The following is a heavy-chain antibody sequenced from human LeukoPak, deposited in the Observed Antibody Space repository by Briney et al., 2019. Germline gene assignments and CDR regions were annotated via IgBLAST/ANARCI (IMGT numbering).Heavy chain of an antibody. D-gene: IGHD1-26*01. V-gene: IGHV3-23*01. Sequence: PGGSLRLSCAASGFTFSSYAMSWVRQAPGKGLEWVSAISASGDFTYYADSVKGRFTISRDFFRNTLYLQMNSLRAEDTAVYYCAKSPKVGPTGVFDDWGRGTLVAVAS. CDR3: AKSPKVGPTGVFDD. J-gene: IGHJ4*02. CDR1: GFTFSSYA. CDR2: ISASGDFT.